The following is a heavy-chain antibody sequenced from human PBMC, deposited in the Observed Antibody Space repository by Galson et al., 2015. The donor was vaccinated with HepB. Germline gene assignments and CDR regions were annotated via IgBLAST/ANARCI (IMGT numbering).Heavy chain of an antibody. Sequence: SLRLSCAASGFTFSSYGMHWVRQAPGKGLEWVAVIWYDGSNKYYADSVKGRFTISRDNSKNTLYLQMNSLRAEDTAVYYCARGTLDGAFDYWGQGTLVTVSS. J-gene: IGHJ4*02. CDR3: ARGTLDGAFDY. CDR2: IWYDGSNK. D-gene: IGHD5-24*01. V-gene: IGHV3-33*01. CDR1: GFTFSSYG.